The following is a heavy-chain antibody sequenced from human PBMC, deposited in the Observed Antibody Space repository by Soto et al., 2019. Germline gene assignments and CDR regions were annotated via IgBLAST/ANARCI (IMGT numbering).Heavy chain of an antibody. J-gene: IGHJ5*02. D-gene: IGHD3-22*01. CDR2: ISAYNGNT. CDR3: ARGGYYYDSSGYYLNWFDP. CDR1: GYTFTGYG. Sequence: QVQLVQSGAEVKKPGASVKVSCKASGYTFTGYGISWVRQAPGQGLEWMGWISAYNGNTNYAQKLQGRVTMTTDTSTSTAYMELRSLRSDDTAVYYCARGGYYYDSSGYYLNWFDPWGQGTLVTVSS. V-gene: IGHV1-18*01.